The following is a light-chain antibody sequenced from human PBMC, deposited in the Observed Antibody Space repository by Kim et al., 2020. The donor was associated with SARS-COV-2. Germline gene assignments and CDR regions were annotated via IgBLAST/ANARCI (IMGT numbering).Light chain of an antibody. CDR2: DAS. Sequence: SPGARATLSCRASQTVSSTYLAWYQQKPGQAPRLLIYDASSRATGIPDRFSGSGSGTDFTLTISRLEPEDFAVYYCQQYGSSPFTFGHGRRLEIK. V-gene: IGKV3-20*01. J-gene: IGKJ5*01. CDR1: QTVSSTY. CDR3: QQYGSSPFT.